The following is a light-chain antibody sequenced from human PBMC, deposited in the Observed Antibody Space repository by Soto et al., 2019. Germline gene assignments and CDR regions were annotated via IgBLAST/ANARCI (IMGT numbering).Light chain of an antibody. CDR3: QQYNSYSWT. J-gene: IGKJ1*01. CDR2: AAS. CDR1: QSISSY. V-gene: IGKV1-39*01. Sequence: DLPMTQFPSSLSASVGDRVTVSCRASQSISSYLNWHQQKPGKAPTLLIYAASSLQSGVPSRFSGSGSGTEFTLTSSSLQPDDFATYYCQQYNSYSWTFGQGTKVDIK.